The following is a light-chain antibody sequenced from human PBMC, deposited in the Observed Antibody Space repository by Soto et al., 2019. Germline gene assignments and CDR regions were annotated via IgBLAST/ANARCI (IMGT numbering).Light chain of an antibody. CDR2: DVS. J-gene: IGKJ1*01. Sequence: DIQMTQSPSTLPASVGDRVTITCRASQSISSWLAWYQQKPGKAPKLLIYDVSSLESGVPSRFSGSGSGTEFTLTISSLQPDDFATYYCQQYNSYVTFGQGTKVDIK. CDR3: QQYNSYVT. V-gene: IGKV1-5*01. CDR1: QSISSW.